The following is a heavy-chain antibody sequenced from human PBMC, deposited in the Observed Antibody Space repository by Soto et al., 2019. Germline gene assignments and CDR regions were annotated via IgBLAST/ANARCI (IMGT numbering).Heavy chain of an antibody. D-gene: IGHD3-22*01. CDR3: AREYYPGSSGYYRY. CDR1: GFIFVDFA. V-gene: IGHV3-49*03. CDR2: IGSKANGGTT. J-gene: IGHJ4*02. Sequence: GGSLRLSCTGSGFIFVDFAMSWFRQAPGKGLEWVGFIGSKANGGTTEYAASVKGRFTISRDDSESIAYVQMNSLKIEDTAVYYCAREYYPGSSGYYRYWGQGTLVTVSS.